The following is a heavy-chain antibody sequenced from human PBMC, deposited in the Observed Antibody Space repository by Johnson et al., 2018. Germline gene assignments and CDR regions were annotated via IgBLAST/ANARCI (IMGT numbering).Heavy chain of an antibody. Sequence: EVQLLESGGGLEKPGGSLRLSCEAFGFSFSDSWMNWVRQAPGKGLEWVARIKSKNEGGTTVYNTSVKCRFIVSRDDTRNTLYLQMNNLKPEDTAVYYCTTSIDWNERIYYWGQGTLVTVSS. CDR3: TTSIDWNERIYY. J-gene: IGHJ4*02. D-gene: IGHD1-1*01. CDR2: IKSKNEGGTT. CDR1: GFSFSDSW. V-gene: IGHV3-15*07.